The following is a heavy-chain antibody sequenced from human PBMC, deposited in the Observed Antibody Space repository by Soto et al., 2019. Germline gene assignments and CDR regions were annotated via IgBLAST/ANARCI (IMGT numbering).Heavy chain of an antibody. CDR3: ARHSSSWYFDY. D-gene: IGHD6-13*01. CDR2: SYYSGST. Sequence: PSETLSLTCTVSGGSIGSYYWSWIRQPPGKGLEWIGHSYYSGSTNYNPSLKSRVTISVDTSKNQFSLKLSSVTAADTAVYYCARHSSSWYFDYWGQGTLVTVSS. CDR1: GGSIGSYY. V-gene: IGHV4-59*01. J-gene: IGHJ4*02.